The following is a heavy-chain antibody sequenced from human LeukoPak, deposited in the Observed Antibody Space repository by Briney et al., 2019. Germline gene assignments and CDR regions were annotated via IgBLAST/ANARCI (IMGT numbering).Heavy chain of an antibody. D-gene: IGHD2-15*01. CDR2: INPNSGGT. V-gene: IGHV1-2*02. CDR3: AREDRADGCSGGSCYSYNWFDP. CDR1: GYTFTGYY. Sequence: GASVKVSCKASGYTFTGYYMHWVRQAPGQGLEWMGWINPNSGGTNYAQKFQGRVTMTRDTSISTAYMELSRLRSDDTAVYYCAREDRADGCSGGSCYSYNWFDPWGQGTLVTVSS. J-gene: IGHJ5*02.